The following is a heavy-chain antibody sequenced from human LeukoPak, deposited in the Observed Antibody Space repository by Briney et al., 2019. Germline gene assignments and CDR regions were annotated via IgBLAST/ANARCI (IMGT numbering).Heavy chain of an antibody. CDR2: IYHSGTT. CDR1: GYSISSNYY. V-gene: IGHV4-38-2*01. CDR3: AATPRSAFDY. J-gene: IGHJ4*02. Sequence: SETLSLTCAVSGYSISSNYYWGWIRQPPGKGLEWIGTIYHSGTTYYNPSLKSRLTISVDTSENQFSLKLSSVTAADTAVYYCAATPRSAFDYWGRGTLVTVSS.